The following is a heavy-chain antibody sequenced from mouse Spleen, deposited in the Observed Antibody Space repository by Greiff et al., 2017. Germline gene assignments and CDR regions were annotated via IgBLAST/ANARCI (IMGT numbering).Heavy chain of an antibody. CDR2: IDPSDRET. Sequence: QVQLQQPGAELVRPGSSVKLSCKASGYTFTSYWMHWVKQRPIQGLEWIGNIDPSDRETHYNQKFKDKATLTVDKSSSTAYMQLSSLTSEDSAVYYCARAYRYDGAWFAYWGQGTLVTVSA. D-gene: IGHD2-14*01. CDR3: ARAYRYDGAWFAY. V-gene: IGHV1-52*01. J-gene: IGHJ3*01. CDR1: GYTFTSYW.